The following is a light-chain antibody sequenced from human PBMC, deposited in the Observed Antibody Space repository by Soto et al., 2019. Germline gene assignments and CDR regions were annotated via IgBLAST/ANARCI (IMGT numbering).Light chain of an antibody. V-gene: IGKV1-39*01. Sequence: DLQMTQSPSSLSASVGDRVTITCRASQSISSYLNWYQQKPGKAPKLLIYAASTLQSGVPSRFSGSGSGTDFTLTISSLQPEDFATYYCQQSYSTPTFGGGTKVEIK. CDR1: QSISSY. CDR2: AAS. J-gene: IGKJ4*01. CDR3: QQSYSTPT.